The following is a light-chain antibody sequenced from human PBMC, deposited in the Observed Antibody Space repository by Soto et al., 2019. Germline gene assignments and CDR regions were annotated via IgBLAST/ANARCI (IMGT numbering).Light chain of an antibody. CDR3: QQRSNWPLT. CDR1: QSVSSY. CDR2: DAS. V-gene: IGKV3-11*01. J-gene: IGKJ4*01. Sequence: EIVLTQSPATLSLSPGERATLSCRASQSVSSYFAWYQQKPGRAPRLLIYDASNRATGIPARFSGSGSGTDFTLTISSLEPEDFAVYYCQQRSNWPLTFCGGTKVEIK.